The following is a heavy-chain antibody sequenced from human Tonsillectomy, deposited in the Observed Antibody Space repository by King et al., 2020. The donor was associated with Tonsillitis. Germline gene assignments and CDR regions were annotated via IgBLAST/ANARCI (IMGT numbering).Heavy chain of an antibody. CDR1: GGTFSSYV. CDR3: AREGRLYAFDI. V-gene: IGHV1-69*01. Sequence: AQLVQSGAEVKKPGSSVKVSCKASGGTFSSYVISWVRQAPGQGFEWMGGIIPIFGTANSAQKFQGRVTITADESTSTAYMELSSLRSEDTAIYYCAREGRLYAFDIWGQGTMVTVSS. J-gene: IGHJ3*02. CDR2: IIPIFGTA.